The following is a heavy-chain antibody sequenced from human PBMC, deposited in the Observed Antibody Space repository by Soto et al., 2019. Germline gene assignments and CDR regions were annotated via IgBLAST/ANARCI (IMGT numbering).Heavy chain of an antibody. D-gene: IGHD3-22*01. CDR1: GYTFTSYA. V-gene: IGHV1-3*01. J-gene: IGHJ4*02. Sequence: EASVKVSCKASGYTFTSYAMHWVRQAPGQRLEWMGWINAGNGNTKYSQKFQGRVTITRDTSASTAYMELSSLRSEDTAVYYCARSLHYYDSSGYFVGSLDYWGQGTLVTVSS. CDR3: ARSLHYYDSSGYFVGSLDY. CDR2: INAGNGNT.